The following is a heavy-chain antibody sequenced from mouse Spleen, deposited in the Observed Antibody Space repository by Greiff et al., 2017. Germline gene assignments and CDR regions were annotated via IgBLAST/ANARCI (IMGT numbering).Heavy chain of an antibody. V-gene: IGHV1-64*01. CDR1: GYTFTSYW. CDR3: ARGDYYDGSFFDY. Sequence: QVQLQQPGAELVKPGASVKLSCKASGYTFTSYWMHWVKQRPGQGLEWIGMIHPNSGSTNYNEKFKSKATLTVDKSSSTAYMQLSSLTSEDSAVYYCARGDYYDGSFFDYWGQGTTLTVSS. J-gene: IGHJ2*01. D-gene: IGHD1-1*01. CDR2: IHPNSGST.